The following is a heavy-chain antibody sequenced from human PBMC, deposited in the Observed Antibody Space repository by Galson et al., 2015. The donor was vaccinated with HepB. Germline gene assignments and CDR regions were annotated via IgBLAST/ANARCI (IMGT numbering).Heavy chain of an antibody. J-gene: IGHJ5*02. D-gene: IGHD1-20*01. V-gene: IGHV7-4-1*02. CDR2: INTKTGNP. CDR1: GYTFSSYG. Sequence: SVKVSCKASGYTFSSYGMNWVRQAPGQGLEWMGWINTKTGNPTYAQDFTGRFVFSLDTSVSTASLQISSLKPEDTAVYYCARDLNNWNDVDWFDPWGQGTLVTVSS. CDR3: ARDLNNWNDVDWFDP.